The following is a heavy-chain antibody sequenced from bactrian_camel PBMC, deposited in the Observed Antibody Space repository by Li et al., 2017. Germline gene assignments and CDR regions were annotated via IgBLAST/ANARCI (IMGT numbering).Heavy chain of an antibody. Sequence: HVQLVESGGGSVQAGGSLRLSCAASGYTYSSYCMGWFRQIPDKEREGVAGIESDGSTSYADSVKGRFTISQVNAKNILYLQMDSLKREDTAIYYCATERRLQCPYRVADFGYWDQGTQ. V-gene: IGHV3S9*01. D-gene: IGHD2*01. CDR2: IESDGST. J-gene: IGHJ6*01. CDR1: GYTYSSYC. CDR3: ATERRLQCPYRVADFGY.